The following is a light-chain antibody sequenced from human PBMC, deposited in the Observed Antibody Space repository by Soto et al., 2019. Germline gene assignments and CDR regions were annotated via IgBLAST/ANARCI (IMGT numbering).Light chain of an antibody. J-gene: IGKJ5*01. CDR3: QHLTAYPIT. V-gene: IGKV1-9*01. Sequence: DIQLTQSPSFLSASVGARVTITCRASQDINKYLAWYQQKPGEAPKLLIYFVSTLQSGVPSSFSGSGSGTEGTITISDLQPEDCATYDGQHLTAYPITFGQGTRLEIK. CDR2: FVS. CDR1: QDINKY.